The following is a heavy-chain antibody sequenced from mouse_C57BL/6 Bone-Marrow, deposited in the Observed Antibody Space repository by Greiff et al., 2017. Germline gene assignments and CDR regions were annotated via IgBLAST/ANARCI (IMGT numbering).Heavy chain of an antibody. D-gene: IGHD1-1*01. J-gene: IGHJ4*01. CDR1: GYSITSGYY. CDR2: ISYDGSN. V-gene: IGHV3-6*01. Sequence: EVQLQESGPGLVKPSQSLSLTCSVTGYSITSGYYWNWIRQFPGNKLEWMGYISYDGSNNYNPSLKNRISITRGTSKNQFFLKLNSVTTEDTATYYCARDSPLLRGDYWGQGTSVTVSS. CDR3: ARDSPLLRGDY.